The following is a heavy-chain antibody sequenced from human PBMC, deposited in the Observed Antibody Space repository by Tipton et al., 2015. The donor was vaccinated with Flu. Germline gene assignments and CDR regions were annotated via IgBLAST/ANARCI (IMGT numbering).Heavy chain of an antibody. J-gene: IGHJ4*02. Sequence: SLRLSCAASGFTFSSCWMSWVRQAPGKGLEWVANIKQDGSEKHYVDSVKGRFTASRDNAETSLYLQVSSLRAEDTAGYVCAGGGQIDYCGQGTLVTVSS. V-gene: IGHV3-7*01. CDR3: AGGGQIDY. CDR1: GFTFSSCW. D-gene: IGHD3-16*01. CDR2: IKQDGSEK.